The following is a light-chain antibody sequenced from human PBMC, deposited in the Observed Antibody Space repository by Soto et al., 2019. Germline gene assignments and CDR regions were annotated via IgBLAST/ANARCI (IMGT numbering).Light chain of an antibody. Sequence: EIVLTQSGGTLSLSPGDRATLSCRASQSVSRSYLGWYQQKPGQAPRLLMYGASNRATGIPARFSGSGSGTDFTLTISSLEPEDFAVYYCQQRSNWLITFGQGTRLEIK. V-gene: IGKV3-11*01. J-gene: IGKJ5*01. CDR1: QSVSRSY. CDR3: QQRSNWLIT. CDR2: GAS.